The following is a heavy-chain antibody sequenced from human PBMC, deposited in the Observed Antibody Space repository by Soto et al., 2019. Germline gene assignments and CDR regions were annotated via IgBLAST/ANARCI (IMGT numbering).Heavy chain of an antibody. Sequence: GGSLRLSCAASGFTFSSYAMHWVRQAPGKGLEWVAVTSYDGSNKYYADSVKGRFTISRDNSKNTLYLQMNSLRAEDTAVYYCARDLSGLGATLLYYFDYWGQGTLVTVSS. J-gene: IGHJ4*02. D-gene: IGHD1-26*01. V-gene: IGHV3-30-3*01. CDR3: ARDLSGLGATLLYYFDY. CDR2: TSYDGSNK. CDR1: GFTFSSYA.